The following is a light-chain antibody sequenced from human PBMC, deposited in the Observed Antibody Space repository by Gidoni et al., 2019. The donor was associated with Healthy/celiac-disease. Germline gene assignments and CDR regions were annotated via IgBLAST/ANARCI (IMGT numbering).Light chain of an antibody. CDR3: MQALQTPYT. Sequence: EIVMTQSPLSLPVTPGEPASIPCRSSQILLHSNGYNYLDWYLQKPGQSPQLLIYLGSNRASGVPDRFSGSGSGTDFTLKISGVEAEDVGVYYCMQALQTPYTYGHXAKLEIK. J-gene: IGKJ2*01. CDR1: QILLHSNGYNY. V-gene: IGKV2-28*01. CDR2: LGS.